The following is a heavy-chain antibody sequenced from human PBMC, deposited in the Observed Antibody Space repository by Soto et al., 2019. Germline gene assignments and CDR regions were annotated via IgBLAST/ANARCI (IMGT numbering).Heavy chain of an antibody. CDR2: ISAYNGNT. CDR3: ARVKIAGFDP. V-gene: IGHV1-18*01. Sequence: ASVKVSCKASGYTFTSYGISWVRQAPGQGLEWMGWISAYNGNTNYAQKLQGRVTISVDTSKNQFSLKLSSVTAADTAVYYCARVKIAGFDPWGQGTLVTVSS. CDR1: GYTFTSYG. J-gene: IGHJ5*02.